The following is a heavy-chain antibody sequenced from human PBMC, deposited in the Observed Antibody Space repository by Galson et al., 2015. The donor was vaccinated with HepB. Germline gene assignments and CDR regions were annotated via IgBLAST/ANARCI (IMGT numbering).Heavy chain of an antibody. Sequence: SETLSLTCSVSGGSISSSIHYWGWIRQPPGKGLEWIGIIHYTGRTYYNPSLKSRVTISVDTSKNHFSLKLSSVTAADTAVYYCARLSSARYFDWSYAFDIWGQGTMVTVSS. J-gene: IGHJ3*02. D-gene: IGHD3-9*01. CDR3: ARLSSARYFDWSYAFDI. CDR2: IHYTGRT. V-gene: IGHV4-39*02. CDR1: GGSISSSIHY.